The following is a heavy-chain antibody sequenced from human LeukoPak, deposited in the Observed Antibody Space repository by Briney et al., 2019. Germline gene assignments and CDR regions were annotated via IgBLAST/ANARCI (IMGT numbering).Heavy chain of an antibody. V-gene: IGHV3-7*01. CDR3: ARKAGGYSYGPLDY. CDR1: GFTFSSYG. D-gene: IGHD5-18*01. CDR2: IKQDGSEK. J-gene: IGHJ4*02. Sequence: GGSLRLSCAASGFTFSSYGMHWVRQAPGKGLEWVANIKQDGSEKYYVDSVKGRFTISRDNAKNTLYLQMNSLRAEDTAVYYCARKAGGYSYGPLDYWGQGTLVTVSS.